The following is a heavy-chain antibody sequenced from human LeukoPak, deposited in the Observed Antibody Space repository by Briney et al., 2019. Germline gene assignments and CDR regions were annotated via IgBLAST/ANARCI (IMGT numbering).Heavy chain of an antibody. Sequence: GGSLRLSCAASGVTFSSYNMNWVRQAPGKGLEWLSYISIVSIYIYYAGSVKGRFTISRDNAKNSLYLQMNSLRAEDTAVYYCARDSESYCYSGYWGQGTLVTVSS. CDR3: ARDSESYCYSGY. D-gene: IGHD2-21*01. CDR2: ISIVSIYI. CDR1: GVTFSSYN. J-gene: IGHJ4*02. V-gene: IGHV3-21*01.